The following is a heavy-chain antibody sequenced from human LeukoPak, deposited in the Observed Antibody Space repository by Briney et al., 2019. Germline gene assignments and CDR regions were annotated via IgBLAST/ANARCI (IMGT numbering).Heavy chain of an antibody. CDR1: GYTLTELS. Sequence: ASVKVSCKVSGYTLTELSMHWVRQAPGKGLEWMGGFDPKDGETIYAQKFQGRVTMTEDTSTDTAYMELSSLRSEDTAVYYCATDRQQLVEGDAFDIWGQGTMVTVSS. CDR3: ATDRQQLVEGDAFDI. CDR2: FDPKDGET. V-gene: IGHV1-24*01. D-gene: IGHD6-13*01. J-gene: IGHJ3*02.